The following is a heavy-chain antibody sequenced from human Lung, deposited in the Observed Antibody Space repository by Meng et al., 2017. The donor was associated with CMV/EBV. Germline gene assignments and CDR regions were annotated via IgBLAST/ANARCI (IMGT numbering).Heavy chain of an antibody. V-gene: IGHV3-9*01. CDR2: ISWNSSIR. Sequence: GGSXRLXCAASGFTFDDYTMYWVRQTLGKGLEWVSAISWNSSIRDYAGSVKGRFIISRDNAKKTLYLQMNTLRIEDTALYYCARAQKSALMTGMGVWGQGXTVTVSS. CDR3: ARAQKSALMTGMGV. D-gene: IGHD3-3*01. J-gene: IGHJ6*02. CDR1: GFTFDDYT.